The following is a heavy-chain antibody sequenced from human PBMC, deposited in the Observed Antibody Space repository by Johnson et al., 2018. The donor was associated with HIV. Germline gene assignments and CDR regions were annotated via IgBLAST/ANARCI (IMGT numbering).Heavy chain of an antibody. D-gene: IGHD2-15*01. CDR1: GFTFSSYA. J-gene: IGHJ3*02. CDR3: ARARWYLGGGSCCAFDI. V-gene: IGHV3-33*02. Sequence: HVQLVESGGGVVRPGGSLRLSCAASGFTFSSYAMHWVRQAPGKGLEWVAVIWYDGSNNYYADSVKGRFTISKDNSRNTLFLHMNSLRAEDTAVYYCARARWYLGGGSCCAFDIWGQGTMVTVSS. CDR2: IWYDGSNN.